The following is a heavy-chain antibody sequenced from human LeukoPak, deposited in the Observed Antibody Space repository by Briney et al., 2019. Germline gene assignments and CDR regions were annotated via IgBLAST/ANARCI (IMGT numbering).Heavy chain of an antibody. V-gene: IGHV3-7*01. J-gene: IGHJ4*02. CDR3: ARYHWNDVAY. D-gene: IGHD1-1*01. CDR1: GFTFSDYW. CDR2: IKEDGSEK. Sequence: SGESLKISCAASGFTFSDYWMNWVRQAPGKGLEWVANIKEDGSEKYYVDSVRGRFTISRDNAKNSLYLQMNSLRAEDSAVYYCARYHWNDVAYWGQGTLVTVSS.